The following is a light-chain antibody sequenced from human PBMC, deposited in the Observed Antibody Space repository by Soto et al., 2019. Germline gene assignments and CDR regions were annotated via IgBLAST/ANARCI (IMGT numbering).Light chain of an antibody. Sequence: DIQMTQSPSAMSASVGDRVTITCRASQGISIYLAWFQQIPGRVPRRLIYGASTLQTGVPSRFSGSGSGTEFTLTISSLQPEDFATYYCLQYNGYPCTFGPGTKVGIK. CDR3: LQYNGYPCT. CDR1: QGISIY. V-gene: IGKV1-17*03. J-gene: IGKJ3*01. CDR2: GAS.